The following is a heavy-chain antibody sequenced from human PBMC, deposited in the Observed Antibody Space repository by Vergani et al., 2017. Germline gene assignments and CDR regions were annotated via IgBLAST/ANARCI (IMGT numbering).Heavy chain of an antibody. CDR1: EFTFSNYA. J-gene: IGHJ4*02. V-gene: IGHV3-23*01. Sequence: EVQLLESGGGLVPPGGSLRLTCAASEFTFSNYAMNWVRQAPGKGLEWVSGISGSGVCAYYTDSGKGRFTISRDNSKNILFMQMNNLRTEDTALYYCAKQYFVSGNYLFDYWGQGTLVTVSS. CDR3: AKQYFVSGNYLFDY. D-gene: IGHD3-10*01. CDR2: ISGSGVCA.